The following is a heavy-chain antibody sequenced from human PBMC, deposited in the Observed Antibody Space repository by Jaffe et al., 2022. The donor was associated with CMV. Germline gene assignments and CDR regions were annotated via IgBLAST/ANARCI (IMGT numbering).Heavy chain of an antibody. CDR2: IYYSGST. J-gene: IGHJ3*02. CDR1: GGSISSSSYY. Sequence: QLQLQESGPGLVKPSETLSLTCTVSGGSISSSSYYWGWIRQPPGKGLEWIGSIYYSGSTYYNPSLKSRVTISVDTSKNQFSLKLSSVTAADTAVYYCARLWAVTSRMAFDIWGQGTMVTVSS. CDR3: ARLWAVTSRMAFDI. V-gene: IGHV4-39*01. D-gene: IGHD4-4*01.